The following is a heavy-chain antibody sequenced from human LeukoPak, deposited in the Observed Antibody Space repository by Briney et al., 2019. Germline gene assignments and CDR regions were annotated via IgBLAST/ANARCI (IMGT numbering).Heavy chain of an antibody. CDR2: INANSGDT. Sequence: GASVKVSCKASGYTFTGYYMHWVRQAPGQWLEWMGWINANSGDTNYAQKFQGRVTMTRDTSISTAYMDLSRLRSDDTAVYYCAKGLSTGWFDPWGQGTLVSVSS. V-gene: IGHV1-2*02. D-gene: IGHD2-2*01. CDR3: AKGLSTGWFDP. CDR1: GYTFTGYY. J-gene: IGHJ5*02.